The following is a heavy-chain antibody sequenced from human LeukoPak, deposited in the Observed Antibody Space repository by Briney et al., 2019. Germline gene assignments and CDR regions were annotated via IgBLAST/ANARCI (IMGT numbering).Heavy chain of an antibody. CDR2: IYYSGST. J-gene: IGHJ4*02. D-gene: IGHD4-17*01. CDR3: ARLVRGVTTFSGFDY. V-gene: IGHV4-59*08. CDR1: GFTFSSYA. Sequence: GSLRLSCAASGFTFSSYAMSWIRQPPGKGLEWIGYIYYSGSTNYNPSLKSRVTISVDTSKNQFSLKLSSVTAADTAVYYCARLVRGVTTFSGFDYWGQGTLVTVSS.